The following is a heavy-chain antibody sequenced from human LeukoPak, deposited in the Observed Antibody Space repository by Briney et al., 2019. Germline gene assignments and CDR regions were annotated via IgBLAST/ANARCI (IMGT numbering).Heavy chain of an antibody. CDR1: GFTLTNHG. Sequence: HPGGSLRLSCAVSGFTLTNHGVSWVRQAPGKGLEWVSIITGTGGKYYGDSVKGRFVLSRDNFKNTVYMQMNSLRAEDTAVYYCARKDSSSWYFFDYWGQGTLVTVSS. CDR2: ITGTGGK. J-gene: IGHJ4*02. V-gene: IGHV3-23*01. D-gene: IGHD6-13*01. CDR3: ARKDSSSWYFFDY.